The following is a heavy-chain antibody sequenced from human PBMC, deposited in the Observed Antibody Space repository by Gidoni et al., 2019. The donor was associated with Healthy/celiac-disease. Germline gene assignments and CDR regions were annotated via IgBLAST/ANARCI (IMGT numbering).Heavy chain of an antibody. CDR2: ISGSGGST. J-gene: IGHJ1*01. CDR3: AKRTYFRGTPCLQH. Sequence: EVQLLESGGGLVQPGGSLRLSCAASGFPFSSYAMSWVRQAPGKGLEWVSAISGSGGSTYYADSVKGRFTISRDNSKNTLYLQMNSLRAEDTAVYYCAKRTYFRGTPCLQHWGQGTLVTVSS. CDR1: GFPFSSYA. D-gene: IGHD3-16*01. V-gene: IGHV3-23*01.